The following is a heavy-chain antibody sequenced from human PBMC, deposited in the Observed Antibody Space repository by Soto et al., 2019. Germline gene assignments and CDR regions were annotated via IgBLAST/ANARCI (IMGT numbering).Heavy chain of an antibody. CDR1: GGSISSGDYY. V-gene: IGHV4-30-4*01. CDR2: IYYSGST. CDR3: AREWGSYGSVIDY. D-gene: IGHD3-10*01. J-gene: IGHJ4*02. Sequence: SETLSLTCTVSGGSISSGDYYWSWIRQPPGKGLEWIGYIYYSGSTYYNPSLKSRVTISVDTSKNQFSLKLSSVTAADTAVYYCAREWGSYGSVIDYWGQGTLVTVSS.